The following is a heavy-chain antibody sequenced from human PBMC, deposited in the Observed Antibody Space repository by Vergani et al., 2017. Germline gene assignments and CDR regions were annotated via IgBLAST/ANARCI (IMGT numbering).Heavy chain of an antibody. CDR2: IYYSWST. CDR1: GASIRSSNYY. D-gene: IGHD6-19*01. CDR3: ARHATVEWLVKLGWIDP. Sequence: QLPLQESGPGLVKPSATLSLTCSVSGASIRSSNYYWGWIRQTPGKGLEWIASIYYSWSTYYNPSLKSLVTISVDTSKNQFSLKLSSVNAEDTAVYFCARHATVEWLVKLGWIDPWGQGILVTVSS. J-gene: IGHJ5*02. V-gene: IGHV4-39*01.